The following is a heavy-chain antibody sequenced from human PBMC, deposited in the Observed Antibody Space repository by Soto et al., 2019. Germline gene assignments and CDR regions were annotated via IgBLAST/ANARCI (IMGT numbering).Heavy chain of an antibody. J-gene: IGHJ4*02. CDR2: IYYSENT. Sequence: SETLSLTCTVSGGSISSSSNHWGWIRQPPGKGLEWIGNIYYSENTYYNPSLKSRVTISVDTSKNQFSLRLTSVTAADTAVYYFVTHPPYGRLDHWCQGTLVTVPS. CDR3: VTHPPYGRLDH. V-gene: IGHV4-39*01. CDR1: GGSISSSSNH. D-gene: IGHD4-17*01.